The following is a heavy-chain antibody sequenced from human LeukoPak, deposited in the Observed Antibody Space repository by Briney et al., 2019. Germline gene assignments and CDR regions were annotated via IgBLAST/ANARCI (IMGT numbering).Heavy chain of an antibody. J-gene: IGHJ4*02. D-gene: IGHD3-16*01. CDR1: GYTFTSYY. CDR3: ARDLIMITFGGGLDY. CDR2: INPSGGRT. Sequence: ASVKVSCKASGYTFTSYYMHWVRQAPGQGLEWMGIINPSGGRTSYAQKFQGRVTMTRDTSTSTVYMELSSLRSEDTAVYYCARDLIMITFGGGLDYWGQGTLVTVSS. V-gene: IGHV1-46*03.